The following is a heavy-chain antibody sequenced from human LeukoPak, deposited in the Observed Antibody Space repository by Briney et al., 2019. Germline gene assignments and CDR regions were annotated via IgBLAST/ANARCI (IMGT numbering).Heavy chain of an antibody. J-gene: IGHJ4*02. V-gene: IGHV3-7*01. CDR2: IKQDGSEK. D-gene: IGHD6-13*01. CDR3: ARDSAGNDY. Sequence: SISSYYWGWVRQAPGKGLEWVANIKQDGSEKYYVDSVKGRFTNSRDNPKNSLYLQMNSLRAEDTAMYYCARDSAGNDYWGQGTLVTVSS. CDR1: SISSYY.